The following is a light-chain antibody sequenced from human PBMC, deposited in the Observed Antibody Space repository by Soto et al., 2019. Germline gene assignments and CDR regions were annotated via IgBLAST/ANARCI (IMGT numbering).Light chain of an antibody. V-gene: IGKV3D-15*01. CDR1: QSVSRN. CDR3: QQYNNWPIT. J-gene: IGKJ5*01. CDR2: DAS. Sequence: IVMTQSTATLSVSPGERATLSCRASQSVSRNLAWYQQKPGQAPRLLIYDASTRATGTPARFSGSGSGTKFTLSISSLQSEDFAVYYCQQYNNWPITFAQGTRLEIK.